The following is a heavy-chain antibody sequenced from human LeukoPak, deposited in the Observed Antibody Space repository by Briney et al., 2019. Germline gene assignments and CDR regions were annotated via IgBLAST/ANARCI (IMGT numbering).Heavy chain of an antibody. CDR1: GDTFSSYA. Sequence: ASVKVSCKASGDTFSSYAFNWVRQAPGQRPEWMGRLIPIVDVANYAPKFQDRVTMTADTATSTAYMELTSLRSGDTAVYYCARGGIGLGYWGQGTLVTVSS. V-gene: IGHV1-69*04. D-gene: IGHD3-3*02. CDR3: ARGGIGLGY. J-gene: IGHJ4*02. CDR2: LIPIVDVA.